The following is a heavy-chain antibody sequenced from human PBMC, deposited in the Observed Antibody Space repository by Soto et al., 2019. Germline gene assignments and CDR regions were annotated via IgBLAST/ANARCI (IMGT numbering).Heavy chain of an antibody. V-gene: IGHV3-7*01. CDR3: ARAIGFDYVN. CDR1: VFNVMIYW. Sequence: PGGSLRIACAVSVFNVMIYWMSWVRQAPGKGLDWVASIKEDGSEIYYLHSVRGRFSISRDSAGNALHLTMNYLSAEDTCVYFCARAIGFDYVNWGQGTLVTVSS. D-gene: IGHD3-16*01. CDR2: IKEDGSEI. J-gene: IGHJ4*02.